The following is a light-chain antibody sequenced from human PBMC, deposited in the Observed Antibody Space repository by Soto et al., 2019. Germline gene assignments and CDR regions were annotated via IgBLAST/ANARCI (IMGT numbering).Light chain of an antibody. CDR2: GIS. CDR1: QSVNSNY. Sequence: EIVMTQSPATLSVSPGERATPSCRASQSVNSNYLAWYQQKPGQAPRLLIYGISKRATDIPDRFSASGSETDFTLTISSLEPEDFAVYYCQQRSDWPLTFGQGTRLEIK. V-gene: IGKV3D-20*02. J-gene: IGKJ5*01. CDR3: QQRSDWPLT.